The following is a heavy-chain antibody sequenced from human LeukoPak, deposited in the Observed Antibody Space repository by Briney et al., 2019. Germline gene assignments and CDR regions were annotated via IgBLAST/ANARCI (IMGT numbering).Heavy chain of an antibody. CDR1: GFLFSNAL. CDR3: VREARGYHYTYFDY. J-gene: IGHJ4*02. Sequence: PGGSLRLSCAASGFLFSNALMHWVRQAPGKGLVWVSRINNDGSTTHCADSVKGRFTISRDNAKNTLYLQMNSLRAGDTAVYYCVREARGYHYTYFDYWGQGTLVTVSS. D-gene: IGHD5-18*01. CDR2: INNDGSTT. V-gene: IGHV3-74*01.